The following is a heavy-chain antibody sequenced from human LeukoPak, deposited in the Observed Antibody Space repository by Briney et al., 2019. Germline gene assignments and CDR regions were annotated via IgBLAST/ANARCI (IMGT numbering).Heavy chain of an antibody. J-gene: IGHJ4*02. CDR1: GGSISSNSYY. V-gene: IGHV4-39*01. CDR3: ARLRRDGYKFDY. CDR2: IYYSGST. Sequence: SETLSLTCTVSGGSISSNSYYWGWIRQSPGKGLEWIGSIYYSGSTYYNPSLKSRVTISVDTSKNQFSLKLSSVTAADTAVYYCARLRRDGYKFDYWGQGTLVTVSS. D-gene: IGHD5-24*01.